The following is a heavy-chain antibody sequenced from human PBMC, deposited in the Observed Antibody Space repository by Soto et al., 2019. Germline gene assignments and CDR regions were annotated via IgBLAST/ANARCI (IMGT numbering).Heavy chain of an antibody. CDR1: GGSISSYY. Sequence: SETLSLTCTVSGGSISSYYWSWIRQPPGKGLEWIGYIYYSGSTNYNPSLKSRVTISVDTSKNQFSLKLSSVTAADTAVYYCARTSGVLEWLLYLENWGQGTLVTVSS. CDR3: ARTSGVLEWLLYLEN. V-gene: IGHV4-59*08. D-gene: IGHD3-3*01. J-gene: IGHJ4*02. CDR2: IYYSGST.